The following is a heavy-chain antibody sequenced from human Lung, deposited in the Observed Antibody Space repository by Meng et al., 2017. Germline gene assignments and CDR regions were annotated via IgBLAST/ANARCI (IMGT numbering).Heavy chain of an antibody. CDR2: ISSTGDST. Sequence: EVQLEESGGGLVQPGGSLRLSCAASGFTFTAFSMTWVRQAPGKGLEWVSTISSTGDSTFYPDSVKGRFIVSRDNSKNTLYLQMNSLRAEDTAIYYCAKEAAMASWGQGTLVTVSS. CDR3: AKEAAMAS. V-gene: IGHV3-23*04. CDR1: GFTFTAFS. D-gene: IGHD5-18*01. J-gene: IGHJ5*02.